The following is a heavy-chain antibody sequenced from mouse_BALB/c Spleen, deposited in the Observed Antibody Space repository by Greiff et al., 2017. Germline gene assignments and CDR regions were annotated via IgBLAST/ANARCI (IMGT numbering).Heavy chain of an antibody. D-gene: IGHD1-1*01. CDR2: ISSGGST. Sequence: EVKLQESGGGLVKPGGSLKLSCAASGFTFSSYAMSWVRQTPEKRLEWVASISSGGSTYYPDSVKGRFTISRDNARNILYLQMSSLRSEDTAMYYCARGNYGSRRSLYFDYWGQGTTLTVSS. CDR3: ARGNYGSRRSLYFDY. CDR1: GFTFSSYA. J-gene: IGHJ2*01. V-gene: IGHV5-6-5*01.